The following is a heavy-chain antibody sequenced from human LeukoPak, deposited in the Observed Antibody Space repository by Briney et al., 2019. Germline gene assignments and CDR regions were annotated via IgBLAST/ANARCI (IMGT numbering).Heavy chain of an antibody. D-gene: IGHD6-13*01. CDR3: AKDLRVAAAGRPDY. CDR2: ISGSGGST. CDR1: GFTFA. V-gene: IGHV3-23*01. Sequence: GGSLRLSCAASGFTFAMSWVRQAPGKGLEWVSAISGSGGSTYYADSVKGRFTISRDNSKNTLYLQMNSLRAGDTAVYYCAKDLRVAAAGRPDYWGQGTLVTVSS. J-gene: IGHJ4*02.